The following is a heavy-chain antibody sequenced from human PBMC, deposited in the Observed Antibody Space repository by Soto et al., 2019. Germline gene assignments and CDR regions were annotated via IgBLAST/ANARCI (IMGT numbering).Heavy chain of an antibody. Sequence: GGSLRLSCAASGFTFSSYWMSWVRQAPGKGLEWVANIKQDGSEKYYVDSVKGRFTISRDNAKNSLYLQMNSLRAEDTAVYYCARDSGYYDSSGYYYPYYYYGMDVWGQGTTVTVSS. J-gene: IGHJ6*02. V-gene: IGHV3-7*05. CDR1: GFTFSSYW. CDR3: ARDSGYYDSSGYYYPYYYYGMDV. CDR2: IKQDGSEK. D-gene: IGHD3-22*01.